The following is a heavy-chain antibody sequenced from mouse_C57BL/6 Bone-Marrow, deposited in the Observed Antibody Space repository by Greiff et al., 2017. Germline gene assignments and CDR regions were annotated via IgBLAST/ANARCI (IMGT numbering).Heavy chain of an antibody. Sequence: VQLQQSGAELARPGASVKLSCKASGYTFTSYGISWVKQRTGQGLEWIGEIYPRSGNTYYNEKFKGTATLTADKSSSTAYMELRSLTSEDSAVYFCARPGYYVGWYFDVWGTGTTVTVSS. V-gene: IGHV1-81*01. CDR3: ARPGYYVGWYFDV. CDR2: IYPRSGNT. CDR1: GYTFTSYG. J-gene: IGHJ1*03. D-gene: IGHD2-3*01.